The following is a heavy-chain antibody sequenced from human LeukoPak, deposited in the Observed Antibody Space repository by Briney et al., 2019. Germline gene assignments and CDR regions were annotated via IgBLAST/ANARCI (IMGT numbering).Heavy chain of an antibody. CDR1: GLTVSSNY. V-gene: IGHV3-53*01. D-gene: IGHD6-19*01. J-gene: IGHJ4*02. CDR3: ASWPVGWYGEDS. Sequence: PGGSLRLSCAASGLTVSSNYMSWVRQAPGKGLEWVSVIYSGGSTYYADSVKGRFTISRDTPKNTLYLQMNSLRVEDTAVYYCASWPVGWYGEDSWGQGTLVTVSS. CDR2: IYSGGST.